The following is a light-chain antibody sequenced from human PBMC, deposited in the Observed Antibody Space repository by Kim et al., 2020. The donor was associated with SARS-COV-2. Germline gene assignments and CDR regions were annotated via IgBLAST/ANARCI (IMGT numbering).Light chain of an antibody. CDR3: LLHYTGAQV. CDR2: STD. J-gene: IGLJ2*01. V-gene: IGLV7-43*01. CDR1: TGAVTSGHY. Sequence: QAVVTQEPSLTVSPGGTVTLTCASRTGAVTSGHYPNWFQQKPGQPPRPLIYSTDRKHSWTPARLSGSLLGGKAALTLSAARPEDEGDYYCLLHYTGAQVFGGGTKVTVL.